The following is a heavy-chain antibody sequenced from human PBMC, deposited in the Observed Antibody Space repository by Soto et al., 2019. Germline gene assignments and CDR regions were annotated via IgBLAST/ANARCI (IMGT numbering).Heavy chain of an antibody. Sequence: ASVKVSCKASGYTFTSYGISWVRQAPGQGLEWMGWISAYNGNTNYARKLQGRVTMTTDTSTSTAYMELRSLRSDDTAVYYCARDSRRHFHCTNGVCYRYYYYGMDVWGQGTTVTVSS. D-gene: IGHD2-8*01. V-gene: IGHV1-18*04. CDR1: GYTFTSYG. J-gene: IGHJ6*02. CDR3: ARDSRRHFHCTNGVCYRYYYYGMDV. CDR2: ISAYNGNT.